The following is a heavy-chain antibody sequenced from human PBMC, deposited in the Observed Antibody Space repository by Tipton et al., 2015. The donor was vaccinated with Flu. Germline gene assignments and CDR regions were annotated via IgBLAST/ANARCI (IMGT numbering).Heavy chain of an antibody. Sequence: QLVQSGAEVKKPRESLTISCKGSGYDFTKYWIGWVRQMPGKGLEWVANIKQDGSEKYYVDSVKGRFTISRDNAKNSLYLQMNSLRAEDTAVYYCAAGDAMDVWGQGTTVTVSS. V-gene: IGHV3-7*01. D-gene: IGHD3-10*01. CDR1: GYDFTKYW. CDR2: IKQDGSEK. J-gene: IGHJ6*02. CDR3: AAGDAMDV.